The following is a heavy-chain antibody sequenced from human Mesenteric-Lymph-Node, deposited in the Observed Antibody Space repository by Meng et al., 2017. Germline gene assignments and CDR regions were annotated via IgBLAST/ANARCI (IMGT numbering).Heavy chain of an antibody. CDR2: INPGGGGT. V-gene: IGHV1-46*01. J-gene: IGHJ4*02. CDR1: GYTFTSYY. D-gene: IGHD6-19*01. CDR3: ARLGAKSYSSDWYYFDY. Sequence: ASVKVSCKASGYTFTSYYIHWVRQAPGQGLEWVGIINPGGGGTSYAQNFQGRVTLTRDTSTSTVYMALSSLRSEDTAVYYCARLGAKSYSSDWYYFDYWGQGTLVTFSS.